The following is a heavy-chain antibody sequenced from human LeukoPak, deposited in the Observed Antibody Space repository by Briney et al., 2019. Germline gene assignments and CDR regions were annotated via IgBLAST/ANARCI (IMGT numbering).Heavy chain of an antibody. Sequence: SETLSLTCTVSGGSISSYYWSWIRQPAGKGLEWIGRIHTSGSTNYNPSLKSRVTMSVDTSKNQFSLKLSSVTAADTAVYYCAGGYYYGSGSYSYMDVWGKGTTVTISS. CDR3: AGGYYYGSGSYSYMDV. J-gene: IGHJ6*03. D-gene: IGHD3-10*01. CDR2: IHTSGST. CDR1: GGSISSYY. V-gene: IGHV4-4*07.